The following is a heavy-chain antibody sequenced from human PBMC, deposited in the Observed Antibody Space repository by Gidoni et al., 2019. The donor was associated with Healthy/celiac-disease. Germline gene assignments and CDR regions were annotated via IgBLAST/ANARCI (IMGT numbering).Heavy chain of an antibody. CDR1: GFTFSSYA. D-gene: IGHD1-26*01. J-gene: IGHJ4*02. V-gene: IGHV3-30-3*01. CDR3: ARVLMWELQGPFDY. Sequence: QVQLVESGGGVVQPGRSLRLSCAASGFTFSSYAMHWVRQAPGKGLEWVAVISYDGSNKYYADSVKGRFTISRDNSKNTLYLQMNSLRAEDTAVYYCARVLMWELQGPFDYWGQGTLVTVSS. CDR2: ISYDGSNK.